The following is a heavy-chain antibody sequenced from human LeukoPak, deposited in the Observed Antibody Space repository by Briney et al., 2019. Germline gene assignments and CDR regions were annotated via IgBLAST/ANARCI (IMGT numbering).Heavy chain of an antibody. CDR2: IYCSGST. J-gene: IGHJ5*02. CDR3: ERSEAAAGRSVPKYNWFDP. D-gene: IGHD6-13*01. CDR1: GGSISSCSYN. V-gene: IGHV4-39*01. Sequence: PSETLSLTCTVSGGSISSCSYNWGRQRPPPGQELVGTVSIYCSGSTYYNPSLKTRVTRSVDTSKNPFSLKLSSVTAADTAVYYCERSEAAAGRSVPKYNWFDPWGQGTLVTVSS.